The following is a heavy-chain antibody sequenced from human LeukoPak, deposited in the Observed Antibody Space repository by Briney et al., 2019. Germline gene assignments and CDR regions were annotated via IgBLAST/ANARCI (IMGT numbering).Heavy chain of an antibody. V-gene: IGHV1-69*05. D-gene: IGHD3-22*01. CDR2: IIPIFGTA. CDR3: ARDGGLSDYYDSSGYPEGFDY. CDR1: GGTFSSYA. Sequence: ASVKVSCKASGGTFSSYAISWVRQAPGQGLEWMGRIIPIFGTANYAQKFQGRVTITTDESTSTAYMELSSLRSEDTAVYYCARDGGLSDYYDSSGYPEGFDYWGHGTLVTVSS. J-gene: IGHJ4*01.